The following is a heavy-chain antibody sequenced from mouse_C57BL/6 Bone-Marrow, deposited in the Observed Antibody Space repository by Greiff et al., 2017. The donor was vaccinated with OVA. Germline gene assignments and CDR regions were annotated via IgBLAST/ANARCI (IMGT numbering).Heavy chain of an antibody. V-gene: IGHV5-6*01. CDR1: GFTFSSYG. J-gene: IGHJ4*01. D-gene: IGHD1-1*01. CDR2: ISSGGSYT. Sequence: VQLQQSGGDLVKPGGSLKLSCAASGFTFSSYGMSWVRQTPDKRLEWVATISSGGSYTYYPDSVKGRFTISRDNAKNTLYLQMSSLKSEDTAMYYCARLITPYYAMDYWGQGTSVTVSS. CDR3: ARLITPYYAMDY.